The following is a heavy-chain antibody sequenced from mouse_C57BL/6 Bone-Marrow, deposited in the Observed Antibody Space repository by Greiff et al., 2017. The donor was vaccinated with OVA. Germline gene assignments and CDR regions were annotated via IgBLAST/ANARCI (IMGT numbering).Heavy chain of an antibody. V-gene: IGHV1-26*01. CDR1: GYTFTDYY. J-gene: IGHJ4*01. CDR3: ARSLVLGY. Sequence: EVQLQQSGPELVKPGASVKISCKASGYTFTDYYMNWVKQSHGKSLEWIGDINPNNGGTSYNQKFKGKATLTVDKSSSTYYMELRSLTSEDSAVYYCARSLVLGYWGQGPSVTVSS. D-gene: IGHD6-2*01. CDR2: INPNNGGT.